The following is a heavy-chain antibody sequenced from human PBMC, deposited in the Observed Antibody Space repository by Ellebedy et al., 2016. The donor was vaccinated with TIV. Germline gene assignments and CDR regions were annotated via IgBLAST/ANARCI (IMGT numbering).Heavy chain of an antibody. V-gene: IGHV1-8*01. Sequence: AASVKVSCKASGYTFTSYDINWVRQATGQGLEWMGWMNPNSGNTGYAQKFQGRVTMTRNTSISTAYMELSSLRSEDTAVYYCARRAPGYYGMDVWGQGTTVTVSS. CDR2: MNPNSGNT. D-gene: IGHD2-2*01. J-gene: IGHJ6*02. CDR3: ARRAPGYYGMDV. CDR1: GYTFTSYD.